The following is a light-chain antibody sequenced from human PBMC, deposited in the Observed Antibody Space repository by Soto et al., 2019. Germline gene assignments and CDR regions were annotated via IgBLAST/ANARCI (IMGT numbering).Light chain of an antibody. CDR1: QTISSW. CDR2: KTS. V-gene: IGKV1-5*03. J-gene: IGKJ4*01. CDR3: HQYNTYFSLT. Sequence: DIQMTQSPSTLSASVGDRVTIACRASQTISSWVAWYQQKPGKAPRLLIYKTSSLESGVPSRFSGSGSGTEFTLTISGLQPDDFASYYCHQYNTYFSLTVGGGTKVDIK.